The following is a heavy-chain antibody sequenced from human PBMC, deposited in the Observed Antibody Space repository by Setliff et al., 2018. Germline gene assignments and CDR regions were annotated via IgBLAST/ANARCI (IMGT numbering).Heavy chain of an antibody. V-gene: IGHV1-18*01. D-gene: IGHD1-26*01. Sequence: ASVKVSCKASGYGFGNYGMSWVRQAPGQGLEWMGWISAYNINTTYAKKFQGRVTMTTDTSANIAYMELRSLRSDDTAVYFCARDHKWELPVYKSGMDVWGQGTTVTVSS. J-gene: IGHJ6*02. CDR3: ARDHKWELPVYKSGMDV. CDR2: ISAYNINT. CDR1: GYGFGNYG.